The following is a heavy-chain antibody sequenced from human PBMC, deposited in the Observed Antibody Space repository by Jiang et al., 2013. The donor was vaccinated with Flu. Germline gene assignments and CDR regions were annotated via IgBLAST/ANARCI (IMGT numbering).Heavy chain of an antibody. D-gene: IGHD3-22*01. V-gene: IGHV4-30-4*08. CDR3: AREGNDDNIGYHAFEI. J-gene: IGHJ3*02. CDR2: IDSSGSA. Sequence: GPGLVKPSQTLSLTCTVSGGSISSADYYWSWIRQPPGKGLEWVGYIDSSGSAYYNPSLKSRVSISVDTSKNQFSLKLSSVTAADTAVYYCAREGNDDNIGYHAFEIWGQGTVVTVSS. CDR1: GGSISSADYY.